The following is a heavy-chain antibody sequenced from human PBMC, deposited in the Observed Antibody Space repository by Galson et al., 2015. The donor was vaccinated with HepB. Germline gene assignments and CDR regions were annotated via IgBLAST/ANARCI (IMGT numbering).Heavy chain of an antibody. CDR3: ARSSSSTTNYYYYYYMDV. Sequence: SLRLSCAASGFTVSSNYMSWVRQAPGTGLEWVSVIYSGGSTYYADSVKGRFTISRDNSKNTLYLQMNSLRAEDTAVYYCARSSSSTTNYYYYYYMDVWGKGTTVTVSS. J-gene: IGHJ6*03. CDR1: GFTVSSNY. CDR2: IYSGGST. D-gene: IGHD6-6*01. V-gene: IGHV3-53*01.